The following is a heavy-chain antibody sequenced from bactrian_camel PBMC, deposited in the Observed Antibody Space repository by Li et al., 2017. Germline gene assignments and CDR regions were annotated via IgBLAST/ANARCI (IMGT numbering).Heavy chain of an antibody. CDR2: IGIDGTT. CDR3: KVDGSPYGGVCQLLAY. Sequence: HVQLVESGGGSVQAGGSLTLSCVATEYTYNSYCMAWFRQSPQTSWLERERVARIGIDGTTTYADSVKGRFTISQDNAKNTVYLQMNSLKPEDTAMYYCKVDGSPYGGVCQLLAYSGQGTQVTVS. D-gene: IGHD6*01. J-gene: IGHJ4*01. CDR1: EYTYNSYC. V-gene: IGHV3S63*01.